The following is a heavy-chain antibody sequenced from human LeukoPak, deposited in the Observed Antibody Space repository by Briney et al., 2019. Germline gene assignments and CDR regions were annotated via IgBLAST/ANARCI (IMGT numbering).Heavy chain of an antibody. CDR2: IKSKTDGGTT. Sequence: SGGSLRLSCAAPGFTFSNAWMSWVRQAPGKGLEWVGRIKSKTDGGTTDYAAPVKGRFTISRDDSKNTLYLQMNSLKTEDTAVXXXTVCSELFDYWGQGTLVTVSS. J-gene: IGHJ4*02. CDR3: TVCSELFDY. V-gene: IGHV3-15*01. D-gene: IGHD1-26*01. CDR1: GFTFSNAW.